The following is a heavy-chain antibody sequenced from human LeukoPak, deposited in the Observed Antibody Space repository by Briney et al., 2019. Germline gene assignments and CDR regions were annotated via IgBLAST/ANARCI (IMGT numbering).Heavy chain of an antibody. J-gene: IGHJ4*02. CDR2: INCDNGNT. CDR3: AREWKGGDN. CDR1: GYYFSTYS. Sequence: ALVKVSCKTSGYYFSTYSINWVRQVPGQGLEWVGWINCDNGNTNYAQKFQGRVTMTTDTPTTTAYMELGSLTSDDTAVYYCAREWKGGDNWGQGSLVTVSS. V-gene: IGHV1-18*01. D-gene: IGHD1-1*01.